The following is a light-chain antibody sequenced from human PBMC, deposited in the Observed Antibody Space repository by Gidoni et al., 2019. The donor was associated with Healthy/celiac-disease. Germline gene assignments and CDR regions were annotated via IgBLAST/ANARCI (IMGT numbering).Light chain of an antibody. V-gene: IGLV6-57*01. Sequence: NSMLTQPHSVSESPGKTVTISCTRSSGSIASNYVQWYQQRPGSSPTTVIYEDNPRPSGVPDRFSGSIDSSSNSASLTISGLKTEDEADYYCQSYDSSNHKVFGGGTKLTVL. CDR1: SGSIASNY. CDR3: QSYDSSNHKV. J-gene: IGLJ2*01. CDR2: EDN.